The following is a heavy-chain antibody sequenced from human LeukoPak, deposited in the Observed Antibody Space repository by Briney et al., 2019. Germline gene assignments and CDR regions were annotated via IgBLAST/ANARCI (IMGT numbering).Heavy chain of an antibody. Sequence: ASVKVSCKASGYSFTSYHLHWVRQAPGQGLEWMGIINPTTGSTTYAQKFQGRVTMTRDMSTSTVYMELSSLRSEDTAVHYCARASRESISAFDYWGQGTPVTVSS. V-gene: IGHV1-46*01. CDR1: GYSFTSYH. CDR2: INPTTGST. CDR3: ARASRESISAFDY. D-gene: IGHD2-21*01. J-gene: IGHJ4*02.